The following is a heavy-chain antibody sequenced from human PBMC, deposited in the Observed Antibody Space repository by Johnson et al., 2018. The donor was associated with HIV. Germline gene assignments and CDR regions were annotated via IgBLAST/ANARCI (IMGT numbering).Heavy chain of an antibody. V-gene: IGHV3-30*18. J-gene: IGHJ3*02. D-gene: IGHD6-13*01. CDR3: AKSIAAAGTNAFDI. CDR2: ISYDGSNK. CDR1: GFTVSNNY. Sequence: VQLVESGGGLVQPGGSLRLSCGASGFTVSNNYMNWVRQAPGKGLEWVAVISYDGSNKYYADSVKGRFTISRDNSKNTLYLQMNSLRAEDTAVYYCAKSIAAAGTNAFDIWGQGTVVTVSS.